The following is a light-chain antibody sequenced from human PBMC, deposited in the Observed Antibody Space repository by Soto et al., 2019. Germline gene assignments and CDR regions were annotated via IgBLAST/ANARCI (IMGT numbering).Light chain of an antibody. CDR2: DAS. V-gene: IGKV3-11*01. CDR3: QQRRGT. Sequence: EIVLTQSPATLSLSPGERATLSCRASQSVSSYLAWYQQKPGQAPRLLIYDASNRATGIPARFSGSGSGTDFTLTISSLEPEYFAVYYCQQRRGTFGGGTKVEIK. CDR1: QSVSSY. J-gene: IGKJ4*01.